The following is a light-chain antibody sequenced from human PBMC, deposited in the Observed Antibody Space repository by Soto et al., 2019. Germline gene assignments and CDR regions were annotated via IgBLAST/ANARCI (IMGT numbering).Light chain of an antibody. CDR3: QSYDSSLRHVV. J-gene: IGLJ2*01. CDR2: GNS. CDR1: SSNIGAGYD. Sequence: QSVLTQPPSVSGAPGQRVTISCTGSSSNIGAGYDVHWYQQLPGTAPKLLIYGNSNRPSGVPDRFSGSKSGTSASLAITGLQAEDEADYYCQSYDSSLRHVVSGGGTKLTVL. V-gene: IGLV1-40*01.